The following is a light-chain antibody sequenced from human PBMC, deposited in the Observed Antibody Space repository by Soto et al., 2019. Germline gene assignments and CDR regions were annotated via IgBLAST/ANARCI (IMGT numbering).Light chain of an antibody. J-gene: IGLJ1*01. V-gene: IGLV2-8*01. CDR1: SSDVGGYNY. Sequence: QSVLTQPPSASGSFGQSVTISCTGTSSDVGGYNYVSWYQQHPGKAPKLMIYEVSERPSGVPDRFSGSKSDNTASLTVSGLQADDEADYYCSSYSGTNSHYVFGTGTKITIL. CDR2: EVS. CDR3: SSYSGTNSHYV.